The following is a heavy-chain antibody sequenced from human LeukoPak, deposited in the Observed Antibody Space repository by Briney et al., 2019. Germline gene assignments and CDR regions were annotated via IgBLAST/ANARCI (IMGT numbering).Heavy chain of an antibody. D-gene: IGHD1-1*01. V-gene: IGHV3-30*02. CDR2: IRHHGNDK. CDR1: AFALSEYS. J-gene: IGHJ2*01. CDR3: AKDYKWSFDV. Sequence: HAGGSLRLSCVVSAFALSEYSMNWVRQAPGKGLEWVAYIRHHGNDKYYADSVRGRFTISGDNSKNTLYLQMNSLTAEDTAVFYCAKDYKWSFDVWGRGTLVTVSS.